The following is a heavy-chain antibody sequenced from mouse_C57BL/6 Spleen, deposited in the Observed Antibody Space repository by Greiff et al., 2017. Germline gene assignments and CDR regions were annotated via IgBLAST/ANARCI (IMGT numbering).Heavy chain of an antibody. V-gene: IGHV1-63*01. J-gene: IGHJ2*01. CDR1: GYTFTNYW. D-gene: IGHD1-1*01. CDR2: IYPGGGYT. Sequence: QVQLQQSGAELVRPGTSVKMSCKASGYTFTNYWIGWAKQRPGHGLEWIGDIYPGGGYTNYNEKFKGKATLPADKSSSTAYMQFSSLTSEDSAIYYCARRTVVAIDYWGQGTTLTVSS. CDR3: ARRTVVAIDY.